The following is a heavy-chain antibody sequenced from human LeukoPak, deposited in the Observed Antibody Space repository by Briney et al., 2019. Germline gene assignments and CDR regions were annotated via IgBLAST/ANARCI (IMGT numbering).Heavy chain of an antibody. V-gene: IGHV4-39*07. CDR2: IYYSGST. D-gene: IGHD2-21*02. CDR3: ARGYCGGDCYSQFDY. CDR1: GGSVSSSSYY. Sequence: PSETLSLTCTVSGGSVSSSSYYWGWIRQPPGKGLEWIGSIYYSGSTYYNPSLKSRVTISVDTSKNQFSLKLSSVTAADTAVYYCARGYCGGDCYSQFDYWGQGTLVTVSS. J-gene: IGHJ4*02.